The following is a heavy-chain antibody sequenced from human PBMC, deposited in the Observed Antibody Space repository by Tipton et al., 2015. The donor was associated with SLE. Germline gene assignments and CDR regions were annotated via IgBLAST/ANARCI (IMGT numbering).Heavy chain of an antibody. CDR2: VYHTGGN. Sequence: SLRLSCSVAGLSMTTRPWWTWVRQPPGKGLEWVGEVYHTGGNNYNPSLRSRVTISMDTSKSQFSLTLKSVTAADTAVYFCARGELIEGFDPWGQGTLVTVAA. D-gene: IGHD3-22*01. CDR1: GLSMTTRPW. J-gene: IGHJ5*02. V-gene: IGHV4-4*01. CDR3: ARGELIEGFDP.